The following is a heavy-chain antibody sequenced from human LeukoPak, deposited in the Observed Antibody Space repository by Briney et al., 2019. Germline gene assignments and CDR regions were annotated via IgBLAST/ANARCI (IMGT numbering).Heavy chain of an antibody. CDR3: ARDASYAMIYDY. J-gene: IGHJ4*02. CDR2: ISAYNGNT. V-gene: IGHV1-18*01. CDR1: GYTFTSYG. D-gene: IGHD2-8*01. Sequence: ASVKVSCKASGYTFTSYGISWVRQAPGQGLEWMGWISAYNGNTNYAQKLQGRVTMTTDTSTSTAYMELRSLRSGDTAVYYCARDASYAMIYDYWGQGTLVTVSS.